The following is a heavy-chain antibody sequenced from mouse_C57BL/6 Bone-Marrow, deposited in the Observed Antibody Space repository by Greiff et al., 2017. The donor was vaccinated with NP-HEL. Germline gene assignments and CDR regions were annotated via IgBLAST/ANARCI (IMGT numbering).Heavy chain of an antibody. D-gene: IGHD1-1*01. V-gene: IGHV5-2*01. CDR1: EYEFPSHD. J-gene: IGHJ1*03. CDR3: ASYYYGSSWYFDV. CDR2: INSDGGST. Sequence: EVMLVESGGGLVQPGESLKLSCESNEYEFPSHDMSWVRKTPEKRLELVAAINSDGGSTYYPDTMERRFIISRDNTKKTLYLQMSRLRSEDTALYYCASYYYGSSWYFDVWGTGTTVTVSS.